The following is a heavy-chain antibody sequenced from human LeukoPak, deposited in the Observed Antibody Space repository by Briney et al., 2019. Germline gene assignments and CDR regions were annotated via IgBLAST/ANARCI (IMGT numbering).Heavy chain of an antibody. V-gene: IGHV3-20*04. CDR3: ATSPPPAIYYDSSGYYYFDY. J-gene: IGHJ4*02. CDR1: AFTFDDYG. D-gene: IGHD3-22*01. CDR2: INWNGGST. Sequence: PGGSLRLSCAASAFTFDDYGMSWVRQAPGKGLEWVSGINWNGGSTEYEDFVKGRFIISRDNAKNSLYLQMNSLRAQDTTLYYCATSPPPAIYYDSSGYYYFDYWGQGTLVTVSS.